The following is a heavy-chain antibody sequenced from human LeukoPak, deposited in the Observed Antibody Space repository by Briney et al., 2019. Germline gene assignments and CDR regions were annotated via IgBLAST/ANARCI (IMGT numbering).Heavy chain of an antibody. CDR2: ISGINDNT. D-gene: IGHD6-13*01. V-gene: IGHV1-3*01. CDR1: GYTFANYA. J-gene: IGHJ4*02. Sequence: ASVKVSCKPSGYTFANYAIQWVRQAPGQRLEWMGWISGINDNTRYSQRFQGRVAFTRDTSATINYMELSSLRSEDTAVYYCVRQQTYGPFDYWGQGTLVTVSS. CDR3: VRQQTYGPFDY.